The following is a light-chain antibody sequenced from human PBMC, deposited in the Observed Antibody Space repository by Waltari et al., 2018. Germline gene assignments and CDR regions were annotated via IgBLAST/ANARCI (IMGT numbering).Light chain of an antibody. J-gene: IGKJ1*01. V-gene: IGKV1-5*01. CDR1: QRINTW. CDR3: QQYHGDSPT. Sequence: IQMTQSPSALSASVGDRVTITCRASQRINTWMAWYQQRPGKAPKVLIYDVSTLESGVPSRFSGSGSGTEFTLAINNLQPEDFATYYCQQYHGDSPTFGQGTRVEIK. CDR2: DVS.